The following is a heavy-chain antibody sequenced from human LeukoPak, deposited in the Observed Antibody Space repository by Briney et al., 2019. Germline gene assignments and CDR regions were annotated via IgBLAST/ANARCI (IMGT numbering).Heavy chain of an antibody. CDR1: GFGFSNFW. CDR3: VRDWAPASMQAAPFDC. Sequence: GGSLRLSCAASGFGFSNFWMSWVRQAPGKGPEWVANIKEDGSLKNYVDSVEGRFTVSRDNAKNTLYLQMNSLRLEDTAVYYCVRDWAPASMQAAPFDCWGQGTLVTVTS. J-gene: IGHJ4*02. CDR2: IKEDGSLK. V-gene: IGHV3-7*01. D-gene: IGHD2/OR15-2a*01.